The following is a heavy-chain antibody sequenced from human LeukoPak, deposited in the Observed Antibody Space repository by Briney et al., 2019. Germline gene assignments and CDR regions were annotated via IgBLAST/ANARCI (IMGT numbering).Heavy chain of an antibody. J-gene: IGHJ4*02. CDR1: GFTFDDYC. V-gene: IGHV3-9*01. CDR2: ISWNSGSI. Sequence: GGSLRLSCAASGFTFDDYCMHWVRHAPGRGLEWVSGISWNSGSIGYEDSVKGRFTISRDNAKNSLYLQMNSLRADDTAVYYCARDVTALDSWGQGTLVTVSS. CDR3: ARDVTALDS. D-gene: IGHD2-2*01.